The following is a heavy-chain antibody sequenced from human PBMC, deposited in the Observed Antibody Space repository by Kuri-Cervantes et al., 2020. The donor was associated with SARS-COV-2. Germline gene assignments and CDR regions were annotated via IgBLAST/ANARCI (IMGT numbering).Heavy chain of an antibody. J-gene: IGHJ5*02. CDR3: ARLGPAFNWFDP. CDR2: IYPGDSEI. D-gene: IGHD3-16*01. Sequence: GGSLRLSCKGSGYSFTTYWIGWVRQMPGKGLEWMGIIYPGDSEIRYSPSFQGQATISADKSISTAYLQWSSLKASDTAMYYCARLGPAFNWFDPWGQGTLVTVSS. V-gene: IGHV5-51*01. CDR1: GYSFTTYW.